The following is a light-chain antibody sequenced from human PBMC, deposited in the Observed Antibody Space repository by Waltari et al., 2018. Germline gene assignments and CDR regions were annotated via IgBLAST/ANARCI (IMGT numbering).Light chain of an antibody. Sequence: DVVMTQSPLSLPVTIGQPASISCRSRQSLVHSDGNTYLNWFHQRPGQSPRRLIYKVSNRDSGVPDRFSGSGSGTDFTLKISRVEAEDVGFYYCMQGTHWWTFGQGTKVEIK. CDR1: QSLVHSDGNTY. V-gene: IGKV2-30*02. J-gene: IGKJ1*01. CDR3: MQGTHWWT. CDR2: KVS.